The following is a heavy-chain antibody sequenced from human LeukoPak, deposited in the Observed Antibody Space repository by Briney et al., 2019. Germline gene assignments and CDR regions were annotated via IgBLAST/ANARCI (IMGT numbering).Heavy chain of an antibody. CDR3: ARLRGNYFPDY. J-gene: IGHJ4*02. CDR2: IYYSGST. D-gene: IGHD4-11*01. Sequence: SETLSLTCTVSGGSISSYYWSWIRQPPGKGLEWIGYIYYSGSTNYNPSLKSRVTISVDTSKNQFSLRLSSVTVADTAVYYCARLRGNYFPDYWGQGTLVTVSS. V-gene: IGHV4-59*01. CDR1: GGSISSYY.